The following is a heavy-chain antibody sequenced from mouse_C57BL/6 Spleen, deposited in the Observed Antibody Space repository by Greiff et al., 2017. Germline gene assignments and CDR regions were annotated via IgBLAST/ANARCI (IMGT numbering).Heavy chain of an antibody. D-gene: IGHD2-5*01. J-gene: IGHJ3*01. Sequence: QVPLQQPGAELVRPGSSVKLSCKASGYTFTSYWMHWVKQRPIQGLEWIGNIDPSDSETHYNQKFKDKATLTVDKSSSTAYMQLSSLTSEDSAVYYCARGAYYSTSGEWFAYWGQGTLVTVSA. CDR3: ARGAYYSTSGEWFAY. CDR1: GYTFTSYW. CDR2: IDPSDSET. V-gene: IGHV1-52*01.